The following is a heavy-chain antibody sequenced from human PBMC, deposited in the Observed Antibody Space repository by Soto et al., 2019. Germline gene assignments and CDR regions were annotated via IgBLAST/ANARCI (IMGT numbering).Heavy chain of an antibody. J-gene: IGHJ4*02. Sequence: QVQLVQSGAEVKKPGSSVKVSCKASGGTFSSYIISWVRQAPGQGLEWMGRIIPILGIANYAQKFQGRVTITADKSTSTAYMVLSSLRSEDPAVYYCARFPQTAIVGAAYFDYWGQGTLVTVSS. CDR2: IIPILGIA. CDR1: GGTFSSYI. D-gene: IGHD1-26*01. CDR3: ARFPQTAIVGAAYFDY. V-gene: IGHV1-69*02.